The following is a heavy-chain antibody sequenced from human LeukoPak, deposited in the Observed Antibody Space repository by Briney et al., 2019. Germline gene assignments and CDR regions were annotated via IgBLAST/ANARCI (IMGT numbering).Heavy chain of an antibody. CDR1: GVSISTTSYY. J-gene: IGHJ4*02. Sequence: SSETLSLTCTVSGVSISTTSYYWGWIRQTPGKGLEWIGSMLYRGSTYYSPSLRSRVIISVDASKNQFFLTLSPVTAADTAVYYCARGGSAYHEYYFDSWGQGALVTVSS. D-gene: IGHD3-22*01. CDR3: ARGGSAYHEYYFDS. V-gene: IGHV4-39*07. CDR2: MLYRGST.